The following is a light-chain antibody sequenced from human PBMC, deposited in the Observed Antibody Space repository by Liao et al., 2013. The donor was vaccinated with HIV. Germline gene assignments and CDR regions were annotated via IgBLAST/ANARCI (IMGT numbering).Light chain of an antibody. J-gene: IGLJ2*01. CDR3: QAWDSSTGGVV. Sequence: SYELTQPPSVSVSPGQTTSITCSGDKLGDKYVCWYQQKPGQSPVLVIYQDSKRPSGIPERFSGSNSGNTATLTISGTQAMDEADYYCQAWDSSTGGVVFGGGTNLTVL. V-gene: IGLV3-1*01. CDR2: QDS. CDR1: KLGDKY.